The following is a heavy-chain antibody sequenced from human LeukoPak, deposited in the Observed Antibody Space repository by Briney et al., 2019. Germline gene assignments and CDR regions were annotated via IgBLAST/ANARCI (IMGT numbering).Heavy chain of an antibody. CDR3: ASGAFYYYDSSGYGSRAFDI. CDR2: ISYDGSNK. CDR1: GFTFSSYA. Sequence: GGCLRLSCAASGFTFSSYAMHWVRQAPGKGLEWVAVISYDGSNKYYADSVKGRFTISRDNSKNTLYLQMNSLRAEDTAVYYCASGAFYYYDSSGYGSRAFDIWGQGTMVTVSS. D-gene: IGHD3-22*01. J-gene: IGHJ3*02. V-gene: IGHV3-30-3*01.